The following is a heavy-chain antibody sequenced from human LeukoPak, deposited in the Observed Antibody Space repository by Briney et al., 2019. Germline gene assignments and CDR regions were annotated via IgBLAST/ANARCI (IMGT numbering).Heavy chain of an antibody. V-gene: IGHV3-74*01. CDR2: INSDGSST. J-gene: IGHJ5*02. CDR1: GFTFSSYS. CDR3: ARDPQDDFWSGRGFDP. D-gene: IGHD3-3*01. Sequence: GGSLRLSCAASGFTFSSYSMNWVRQAPGKGLVWVSRINSDGSSTSYADSVKGRFTISRDNAKNTLYLQMNSLRAEDTAVYYCARDPQDDFWSGRGFDPWGQGTLVTVSS.